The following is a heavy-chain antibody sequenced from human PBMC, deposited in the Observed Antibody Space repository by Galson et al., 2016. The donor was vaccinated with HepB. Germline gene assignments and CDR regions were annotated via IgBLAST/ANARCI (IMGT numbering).Heavy chain of an antibody. CDR3: ATQLHQTYYYYGMDV. J-gene: IGHJ6*02. D-gene: IGHD2-2*01. Sequence: SLRLSCAASGFTFSSYAMSWVRQAPGQGLEWVSLISGRGGSTDYADSVKGRFTISRDNSKNTLYLQMNSLRAEDTAVYYCATQLHQTYYYYGMDVWGQGTTVTVSS. V-gene: IGHV3-23*01. CDR2: ISGRGGST. CDR1: GFTFSSYA.